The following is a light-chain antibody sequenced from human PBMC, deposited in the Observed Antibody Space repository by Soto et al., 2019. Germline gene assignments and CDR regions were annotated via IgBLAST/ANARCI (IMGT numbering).Light chain of an antibody. CDR1: SSDFGSYNL. CDR3: CSYAGSSTYV. V-gene: IGLV2-23*02. CDR2: EVS. Sequence: QSVLTQPASVSGSPGQSITISFTGTSSDFGSYNLVSWYQQHPGKAPQLMIYEVSKRPSGVSNRFSGSKSGNTASLTISGLQAEDEADYYCCSYAGSSTYVFGTGTKVTVL. J-gene: IGLJ1*01.